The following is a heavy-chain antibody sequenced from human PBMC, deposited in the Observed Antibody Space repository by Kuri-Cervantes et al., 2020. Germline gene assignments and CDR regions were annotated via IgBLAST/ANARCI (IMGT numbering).Heavy chain of an antibody. CDR3: ARDLGGRSGY. CDR2: IKTDGSST. J-gene: IGHJ4*02. D-gene: IGHD1-26*01. CDR1: GFIFSSHW. Sequence: GESLKISCAVSGFIFSSHWMHWIRQGPGKGLEWVSRIKTDGSSTNYADSVKGRFTISRDNAKNTLYLQMNSLRAEDTAVYYCARDLGGRSGYWGQGALVTVSS. V-gene: IGHV3-74*01.